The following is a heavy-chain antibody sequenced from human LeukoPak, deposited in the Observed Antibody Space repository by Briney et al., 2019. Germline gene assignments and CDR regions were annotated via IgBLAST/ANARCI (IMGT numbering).Heavy chain of an antibody. CDR2: IDYSGST. J-gene: IGHJ3*02. CDR1: GGSISSYY. CDR3: ARDLCTNGVGYDASDI. V-gene: IGHV4-59*01. D-gene: IGHD2-8*01. Sequence: SETLSLTCTVSGGSISSYYRSWIRQPPGKGLEWIGYIDYSGSTNYNPSLKSRITMSVDTSKNQFSLKLSSVTAADTAVYWCARDLCTNGVGYDASDIWGQGTMVNVSS.